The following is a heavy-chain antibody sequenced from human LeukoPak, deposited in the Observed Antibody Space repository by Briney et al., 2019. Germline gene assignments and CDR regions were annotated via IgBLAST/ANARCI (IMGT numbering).Heavy chain of an antibody. CDR1: GYTFTSYG. Sequence: ASVKVSCKASGYTFTSYGISWVRQAPGQGLEWMGWISAYNGNTNYAQKLQGRVTMTTDTSTSTAYMELRSLRSDDTAVYYCARARATARFGELLYYYMDVWGKGTTVTVSS. CDR2: ISAYNGNT. J-gene: IGHJ6*03. V-gene: IGHV1-18*01. CDR3: ARARATARFGELLYYYMDV. D-gene: IGHD3-10*01.